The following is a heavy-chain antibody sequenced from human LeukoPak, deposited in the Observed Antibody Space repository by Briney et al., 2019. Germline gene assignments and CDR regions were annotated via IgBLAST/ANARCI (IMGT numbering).Heavy chain of an antibody. CDR2: ISGSGGST. CDR3: AKVQDYGDYDY. J-gene: IGHJ4*02. CDR1: GGTFSSYA. V-gene: IGHV3-23*01. Sequence: SCKASGGTFSSYAMSWVRQAPGKGLEWVSAISGSGGSTYYADSVKGRFTISRDNSKNTLYLQMNSLRAEDTAVYYCAKVQDYGDYDYWGQGTLVTVSS. D-gene: IGHD4-17*01.